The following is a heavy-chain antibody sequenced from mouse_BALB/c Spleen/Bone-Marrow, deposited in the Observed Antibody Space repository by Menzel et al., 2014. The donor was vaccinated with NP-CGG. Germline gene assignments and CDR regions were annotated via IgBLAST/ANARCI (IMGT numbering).Heavy chain of an antibody. J-gene: IGHJ4*01. V-gene: IGHV5-6*01. CDR1: GFTFSSYG. CDR3: ARRGSCDGRNAMDY. CDR2: ISSGGHYT. Sequence: EVQLQQSGGDLVKPGGSLKLSCAASGFTFSSYGMSWVRQTPDKRLEWVATISSGGHYTYYLDRVKGRFTISIDNANSTLYLQISSLKSEDTAMFYCARRGSCDGRNAMDYWGQGTSVTVSS.